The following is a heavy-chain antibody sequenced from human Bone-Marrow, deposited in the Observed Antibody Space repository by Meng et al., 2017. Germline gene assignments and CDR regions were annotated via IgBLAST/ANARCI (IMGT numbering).Heavy chain of an antibody. D-gene: IGHD3-22*01. V-gene: IGHV3-30*19. Sequence: GESLKISCAASGFTFSSYGMHWVRQAPGKGLEWVAVIWYDGSNKYYADSVKGRFTISRDNSKNTLYLQMNSLRAEDTAVYYCARGQGTYYYDSSGYSNAFDIWGQGTMVTVSS. CDR1: GFTFSSYG. CDR3: ARGQGTYYYDSSGYSNAFDI. CDR2: IWYDGSNK. J-gene: IGHJ3*02.